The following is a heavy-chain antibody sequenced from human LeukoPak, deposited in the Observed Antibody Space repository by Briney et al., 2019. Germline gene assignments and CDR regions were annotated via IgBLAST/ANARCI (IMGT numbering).Heavy chain of an antibody. J-gene: IGHJ4*02. V-gene: IGHV3-30*07. D-gene: IGHD3-9*01. CDR1: GFTFRNYE. CDR3: ASGYYVIF. CDR2: ISYDGSTK. Sequence: GGSLRLSCAASGFTFRNYEMNWVRQAPGKGLEWVAVISYDGSTKYYADSAKGRFTISRDNSKNTLYLQMNSLRAEDTAVYYCASGYYVIFWGQGTLVTVSS.